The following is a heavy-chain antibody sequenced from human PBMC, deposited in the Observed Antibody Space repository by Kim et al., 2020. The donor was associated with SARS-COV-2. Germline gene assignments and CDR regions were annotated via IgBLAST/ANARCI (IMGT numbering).Heavy chain of an antibody. CDR3: ARSIGWDYGGNSEFHYWYFDL. J-gene: IGHJ2*01. CDR1: GDSVSSNSAA. CDR2: TYYRSKWYN. V-gene: IGHV6-1*01. D-gene: IGHD4-17*01. Sequence: SQTLSLTCAISGDSVSSNSAAWNWIRQSPSRGLEWLGRTYYRSKWYNDYAVSVKSRITINPDTSKNQFSLQLNSVTPEDTAVYYCARSIGWDYGGNSEFHYWYFDLWGRGTLVTVSS.